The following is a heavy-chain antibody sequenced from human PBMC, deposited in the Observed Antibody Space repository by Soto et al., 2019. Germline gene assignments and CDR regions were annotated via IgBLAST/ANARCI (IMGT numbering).Heavy chain of an antibody. V-gene: IGHV1-69*13. CDR1: RGTFSSYA. J-gene: IGHJ4*02. CDR2: IIPIFGTA. CDR3: ARDSVVDTAMVTYFDY. Sequence: SVKVSCKASRGTFSSYAISWVRQAPGQGLEWMGGIIPIFGTANYAQKFQGRVTITADESTSTAYMELSSLRSEDTAVYYCARDSVVDTAMVTYFDYWGQGTLVTVSS. D-gene: IGHD5-18*01.